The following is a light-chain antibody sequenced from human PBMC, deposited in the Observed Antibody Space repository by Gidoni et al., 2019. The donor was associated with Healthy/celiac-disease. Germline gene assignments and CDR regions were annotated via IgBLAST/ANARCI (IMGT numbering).Light chain of an antibody. V-gene: IGKV1-39*01. CDR1: QSISSY. J-gene: IGKJ1*01. Sequence: DIQMTQSPSSLSASVGDRVTITCRASQSISSYLNWYQQKPGKAPKLLIYAASSLQSEVPSRFSGSGSGTDFTLTISSLQPEDFSTYYCQQSYNTPWTFXQXTKVEVK. CDR3: QQSYNTPWT. CDR2: AAS.